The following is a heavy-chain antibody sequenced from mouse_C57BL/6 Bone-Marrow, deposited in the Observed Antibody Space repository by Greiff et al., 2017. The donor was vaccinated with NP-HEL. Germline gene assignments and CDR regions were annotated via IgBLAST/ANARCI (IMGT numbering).Heavy chain of an antibody. CDR1: GYSITSGYY. V-gene: IGHV3-6*01. Sequence: EVQLVESGPGLVKPSQSLSLTCSVTGYSITSGYYWNWIRQFPGNKLEWMGYISYDGSNNYNPSLKNRISITRDTSKNQFFLKLNSVTTEDTATYYCARGIITTVVATTDWYFDVWGTGTTVTVSS. J-gene: IGHJ1*03. CDR3: ARGIITTVVATTDWYFDV. CDR2: ISYDGSN. D-gene: IGHD1-1*01.